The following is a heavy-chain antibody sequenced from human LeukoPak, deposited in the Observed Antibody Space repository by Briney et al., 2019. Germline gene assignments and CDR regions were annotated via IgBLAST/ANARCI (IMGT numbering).Heavy chain of an antibody. D-gene: IGHD5-12*01. V-gene: IGHV4-59*12. J-gene: IGHJ4*02. Sequence: NPSETLSLTCTVSGGSISSYYWSWIRQPPGKGLEWIGYIYYSGSTDYNPSLKSRVTISVDGSKNQFSLKLSSVTAADTAVYYCAKNSGYGAAFDYWGQGTLVTVSS. CDR1: GGSISSYY. CDR2: IYYSGST. CDR3: AKNSGYGAAFDY.